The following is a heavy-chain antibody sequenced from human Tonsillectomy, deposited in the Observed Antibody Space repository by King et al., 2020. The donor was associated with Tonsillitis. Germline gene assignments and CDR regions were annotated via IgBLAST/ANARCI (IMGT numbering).Heavy chain of an antibody. V-gene: IGHV3-30*18. J-gene: IGHJ2*01. D-gene: IGHD3-22*01. Sequence: VQLVESGGGVVQPGTSLRLSCAASGFTFGNYDMHWVRQAPGKGLEWVALIAYDASYENYADSVKGRFTISRDNSKNTLYLEMNSLRVEDTAVYYCAKVGIGLSAWYSDLWGRGTLVPASS. CDR3: AKVGIGLSAWYSDL. CDR1: GFTFGNYD. CDR2: IAYDASYE.